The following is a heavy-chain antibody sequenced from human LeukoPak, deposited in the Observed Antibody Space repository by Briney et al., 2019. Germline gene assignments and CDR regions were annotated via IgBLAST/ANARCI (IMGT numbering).Heavy chain of an antibody. CDR1: GGSISGYY. Sequence: PSETLSLTCTVSGGSISGYYWSWIRQPPGKGLEWIGEINHSGSTSYNPSLKSRVTISVDTSKNQFSLKLSSVTAADTAVYYCARGRPLYSSGWYGNWFDPWGQGTLVTVSS. CDR2: INHSGST. V-gene: IGHV4-34*01. CDR3: ARGRPLYSSGWYGNWFDP. D-gene: IGHD6-19*01. J-gene: IGHJ5*02.